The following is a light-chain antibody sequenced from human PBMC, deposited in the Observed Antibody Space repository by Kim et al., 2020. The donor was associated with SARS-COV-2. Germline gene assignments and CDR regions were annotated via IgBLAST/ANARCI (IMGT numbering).Light chain of an antibody. V-gene: IGLV3-19*01. CDR3: NSRDSSGDHVV. CDR1: SLRNYY. CDR2: GKD. J-gene: IGLJ2*01. Sequence: ALEQTVRITCQGDSLRNYYASWYQQKPGQAPILVVSGKDYRPSGIPDRFSGSSSGNTVSLTITGAQAEDEADYYCNSRDSSGDHVVFGGGTQLTVL.